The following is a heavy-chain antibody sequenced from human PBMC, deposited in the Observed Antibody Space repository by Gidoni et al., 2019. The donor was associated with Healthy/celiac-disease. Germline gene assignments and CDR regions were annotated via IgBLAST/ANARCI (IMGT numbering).Heavy chain of an antibody. CDR3: ARSARWCGSSTSCDLLGY. CDR2: INAGNGNT. V-gene: IGHV1-3*01. J-gene: IGHJ4*02. D-gene: IGHD2-2*01. CDR1: GYTFTSYA. Sequence: QVQLVQSGAAVKKPGASVKVSCKASGYTFTSYALHWVRQAPGQRLEWMGWINAGNGNTKYSQKFQGRVTITSDTSASTAYMELSSLRSEDTAVYYCARSARWCGSSTSCDLLGYWGQGTLVTVSS.